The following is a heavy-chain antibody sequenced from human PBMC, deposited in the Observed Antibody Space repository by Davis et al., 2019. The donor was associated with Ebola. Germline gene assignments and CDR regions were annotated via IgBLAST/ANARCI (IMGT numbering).Heavy chain of an antibody. CDR1: GFTVGSYY. CDR3: AREQWYYMDV. D-gene: IGHD6-19*01. J-gene: IGHJ6*03. CDR2: IHNDGRT. Sequence: PGGSLRLSCAASGFTVGSYYGNWVRQAPGKGLEWVSVIHNDGRTFYADSVKGRFTIPRDTSQNMFYLQMNSLRADDTAVYYCAREQWYYMDVWGKGTTVTVSS. V-gene: IGHV3-53*01.